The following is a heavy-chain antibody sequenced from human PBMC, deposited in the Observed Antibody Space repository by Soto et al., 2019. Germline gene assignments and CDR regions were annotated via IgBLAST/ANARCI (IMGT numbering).Heavy chain of an antibody. D-gene: IGHD2-15*01. CDR3: AREAVVVVAATLISGLHDAFDI. Sequence: QTLSLTCAISGDSVSSNTAAWNWIRKSPSRGLEWLGRTYYRSKWYNDYAVSVKSRITINPDTSKNQFSLQLNSVTPEDTAVYYCAREAVVVVAATLISGLHDAFDIWXQGTMVTVSS. V-gene: IGHV6-1*01. J-gene: IGHJ3*02. CDR1: GDSVSSNTAA. CDR2: TYYRSKWYN.